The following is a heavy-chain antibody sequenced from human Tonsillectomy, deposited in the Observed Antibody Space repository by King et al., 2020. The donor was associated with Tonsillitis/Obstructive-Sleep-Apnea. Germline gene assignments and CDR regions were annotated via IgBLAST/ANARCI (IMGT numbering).Heavy chain of an antibody. CDR1: GFTFSDYY. J-gene: IGHJ4*02. D-gene: IGHD4-17*01. Sequence: EQLVQSGGGLVKPGGSLRLSCAASGFTFSDYYMSWIRQAPGKGLEWVSYIISSSSYTNYTDSVKGRFTISKDNAKNSLYLQMHSLRAEDTAVYYCARWGADYGDLFDYWGQGTLVTVSS. V-gene: IGHV3-11*06. CDR3: ARWGADYGDLFDY. CDR2: IISSSSYT.